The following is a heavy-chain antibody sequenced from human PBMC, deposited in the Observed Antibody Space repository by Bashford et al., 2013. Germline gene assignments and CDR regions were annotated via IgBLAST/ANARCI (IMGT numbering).Heavy chain of an antibody. D-gene: IGHD2-2*01. V-gene: IGHV1-69*13. CDR2: IIPIFGTA. J-gene: IGHJ4*02. Sequence: SVKVSCKASGGTFSSYAISWVRQAPGQGLEWMGGIIPIFGTANYAQKFQGRVTITADESTSTAYMELSSLRSEDTAVYYCARVRFSADYCSSTSCYAGPFDYWGQGTLVTVSS. CDR3: ARVRFSADYCSSTSCYAGPFDY. CDR1: GGTFSSYA.